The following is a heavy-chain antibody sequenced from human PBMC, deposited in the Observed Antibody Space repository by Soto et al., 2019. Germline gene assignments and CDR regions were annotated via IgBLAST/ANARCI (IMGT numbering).Heavy chain of an antibody. D-gene: IGHD3-10*01. CDR1: GDTFNFYS. CDR2: VNPIVSMS. J-gene: IGHJ4*02. CDR3: ASSYGSGYRAFDY. V-gene: IGHV1-69*02. Sequence: QVQLVQSGAEVKRPGSSVKVSCKASGDTFNFYSINWVRQAPGLGLEWMGRVNPIVSMSNYAQKCQGRGTMTADKSTTTAYMELSSLRSEDTAIYYCASSYGSGYRAFDYWGQGALVTVSS.